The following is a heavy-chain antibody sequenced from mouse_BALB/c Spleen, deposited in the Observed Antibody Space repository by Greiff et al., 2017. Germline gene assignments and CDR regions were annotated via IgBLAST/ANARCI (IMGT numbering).Heavy chain of an antibody. Sequence: EVKVEESGPGLVKPSQSLSLTCTVTGYSITSDYAWNWIRQFPGNKLEWMGYISYSGSTSYNPSLKSRISITRDTSKNQFFLQLNSVTTEDTATYYCARAITTVVAPYFDYWGQGTTLTVSS. V-gene: IGHV3-2*02. J-gene: IGHJ2*01. CDR1: GYSITSDYA. CDR2: ISYSGST. D-gene: IGHD1-1*01. CDR3: ARAITTVVAPYFDY.